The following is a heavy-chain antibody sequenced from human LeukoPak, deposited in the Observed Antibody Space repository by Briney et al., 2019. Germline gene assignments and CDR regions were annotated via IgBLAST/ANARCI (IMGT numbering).Heavy chain of an antibody. CDR1: GDSINSSLYY. V-gene: IGHV4-39*01. D-gene: IGHD3-10*01. CDR3: ARHLGGSGSHDAFDI. J-gene: IGHJ3*02. Sequence: KTSETLSLTCTVSGDSINSSLYYWGWLRQPPGKGLEWIGTVHYTGRPFYNPSLRSRVAISVDKSKKHFSLRLNTVTAADTAVYYCARHLGGSGSHDAFDIWGQGTMVTVSS. CDR2: VHYTGRP.